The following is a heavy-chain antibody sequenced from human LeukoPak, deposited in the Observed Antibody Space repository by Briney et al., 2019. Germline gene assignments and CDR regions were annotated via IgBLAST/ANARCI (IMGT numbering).Heavy chain of an antibody. Sequence: SETLSLTCAVSGVSISGVNWWTWVRQPPGKGLEWIGVIYHNGSTNYNPSLKSRVTISVDKSKNQFSLMLISVTAADTAVYYCARAPDPWGQGTLVTVSS. CDR1: GVSISGVNW. CDR2: IYHNGST. J-gene: IGHJ5*02. CDR3: ARAPDP. V-gene: IGHV4-4*02.